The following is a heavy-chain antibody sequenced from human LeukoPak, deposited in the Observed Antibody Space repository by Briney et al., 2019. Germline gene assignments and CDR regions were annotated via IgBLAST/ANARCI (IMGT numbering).Heavy chain of an antibody. CDR1: GFTFSSYA. V-gene: IGHV3-23*01. CDR2: ISGSAGST. J-gene: IGHJ4*02. Sequence: GGSLRLSCAASGFTFSSYAMSWVRQAPGKGLEWVSTISGSAGSTYYADSVKGRFTISRDNSKNTLYLQMSSLRAEDTAVYYCAGDVVITKADYWGQGTLVTVSS. CDR3: AGDVVITKADY. D-gene: IGHD3-22*01.